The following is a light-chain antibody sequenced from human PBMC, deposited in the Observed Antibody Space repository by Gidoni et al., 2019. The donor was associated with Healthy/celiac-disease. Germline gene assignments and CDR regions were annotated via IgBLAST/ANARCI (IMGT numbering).Light chain of an antibody. CDR2: GAS. CDR3: QQYGSSPYT. J-gene: IGKJ2*01. Sequence: EIVLTPSPVTLSLSPGERATLSCSASQSVSSSYLAWYQQKPGQAPRLLIYGASSRATGIPDRFSGSGSGTDVTLTISRLEPEDFAVYYCQQYGSSPYTFGQGTKLEIK. V-gene: IGKV3-20*01. CDR1: QSVSSSY.